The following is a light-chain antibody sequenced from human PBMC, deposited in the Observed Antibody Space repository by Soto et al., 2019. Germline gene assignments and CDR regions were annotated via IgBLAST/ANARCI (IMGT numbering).Light chain of an antibody. J-gene: IGLJ1*01. CDR1: SSDVGDYNS. CDR3: SSYSSTITRYA. V-gene: IGLV2-14*01. CDR2: EVT. Sequence: QSALTQPASVSGSPGQSITISCTGTSSDVGDYNSVSWYQQHPGKAPKLMIYEVTDRPSGISNRFSGSKSGNTASLTISGLQAEDEADYYCSSYSSTITRYAFGTGTKVTVL.